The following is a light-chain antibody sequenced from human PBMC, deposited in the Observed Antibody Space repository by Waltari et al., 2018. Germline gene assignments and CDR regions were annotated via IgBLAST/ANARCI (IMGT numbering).Light chain of an antibody. CDR3: SSYTPSSSTYV. J-gene: IGLJ1*01. CDR2: DVS. CDR1: SSDIGDYNS. V-gene: IGLV2-14*03. Sequence: QSALTQPASVSGSPGQSITISCTGTSSDIGDYNSVSWYQQRPGKAPNLMIYDVSERPSGVSNRFSGSKSGNTASLTISGLQAEDEADYYCSSYTPSSSTYVFGTGTKVTVL.